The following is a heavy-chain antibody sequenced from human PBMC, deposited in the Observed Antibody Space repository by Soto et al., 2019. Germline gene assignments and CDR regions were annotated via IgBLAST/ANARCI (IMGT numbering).Heavy chain of an antibody. CDR2: INHSGST. J-gene: IGHJ4*02. CDR3: ARGPTLLWFGERMLHFDY. D-gene: IGHD3-10*01. V-gene: IGHV4-34*01. CDR1: GGSFSGYY. Sequence: SETLSLTCAVYGGSFSGYYWSWIRQPPGKGLEWIGEINHSGSTNYNPSLKSRVTISVDTSKNQFSLKLSSVTAADTAVYYCARGPTLLWFGERMLHFDYWGQGTLVTVSS.